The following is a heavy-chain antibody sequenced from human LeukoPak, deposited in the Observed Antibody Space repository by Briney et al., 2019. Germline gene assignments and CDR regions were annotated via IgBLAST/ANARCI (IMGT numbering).Heavy chain of an antibody. CDR3: VVSIVWGVSEYFHH. CDR1: GFTFTAYL. D-gene: IGHD3-10*01. Sequence: PGGSLRLSCAASGFTFTAYLIHWVRQAPGKGLEWVAVMSSDGNAMFYADSEKGRFTISRDNAKNTLYLQMNSLRAEDTAVYYCVVSIVWGVSEYFHHWGQGTLVTVSS. J-gene: IGHJ1*01. V-gene: IGHV3-30-3*01. CDR2: MSSDGNAM.